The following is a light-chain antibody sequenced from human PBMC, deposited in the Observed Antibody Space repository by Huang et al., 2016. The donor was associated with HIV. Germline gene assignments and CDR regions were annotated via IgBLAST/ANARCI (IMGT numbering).Light chain of an antibody. V-gene: IGKV3D-15*01. Sequence: EIVMTQSPATLSVSPGGGATLSCRASQNGRSNLAWYQQTPGQAPRRLIYDTSTRASGVPARCSGRGSGTECTLTISGRQSEDFAVYYCQQYDNWPPGLTFGGGTKVEI. J-gene: IGKJ4*01. CDR2: DTS. CDR1: QNGRSN. CDR3: QQYDNWPPGLT.